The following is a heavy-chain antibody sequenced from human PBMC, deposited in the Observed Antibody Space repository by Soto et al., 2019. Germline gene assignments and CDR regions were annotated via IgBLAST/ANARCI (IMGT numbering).Heavy chain of an antibody. Sequence: GGSLRLSCAASGFTFSSYAMHWVRQAPGKGLEWVAVISYDGSNKYYADSVKGRFTISRDNSKNTLYLQMNSLRAEDTAVYYCARDHLDVVVVTAIGFDYWGQGT. V-gene: IGHV3-30-3*01. D-gene: IGHD2-21*02. J-gene: IGHJ4*02. CDR3: ARDHLDVVVVTAIGFDY. CDR1: GFTFSSYA. CDR2: ISYDGSNK.